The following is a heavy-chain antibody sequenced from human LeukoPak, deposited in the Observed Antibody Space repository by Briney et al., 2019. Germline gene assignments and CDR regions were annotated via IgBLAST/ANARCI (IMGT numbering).Heavy chain of an antibody. V-gene: IGHV3-23*01. CDR3: ARRSGIAVAGAFDY. CDR1: GFTFTNYG. J-gene: IGHJ4*02. Sequence: TGGSLRLSCAASGFTFTNYGMTWVRQAPGKGLEWVSSISGGGTYYADSVKGRFIISRDNSKNTLYLQMNSLRAEDTAVYYCARRSGIAVAGAFDYWGQGTLVTVSS. D-gene: IGHD6-19*01. CDR2: ISGGGT.